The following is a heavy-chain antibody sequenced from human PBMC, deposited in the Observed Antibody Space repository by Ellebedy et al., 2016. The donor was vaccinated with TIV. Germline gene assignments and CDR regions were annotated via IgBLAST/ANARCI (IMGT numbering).Heavy chain of an antibody. CDR1: GYTFTSYY. CDR2: INPGGGSS. Sequence: ASVKVSCKASGYTFTSYYMYWVRQAPGQGLEWMGIINPGGGSSNYAQKFQGRVTMTRDTSTSTVYMELSSLRSEDTAVYYCARGDKYYYDSSGYYYTYWGQGTLVTVSS. J-gene: IGHJ4*02. D-gene: IGHD3-22*01. CDR3: ARGDKYYYDSSGYYYTY. V-gene: IGHV1-46*01.